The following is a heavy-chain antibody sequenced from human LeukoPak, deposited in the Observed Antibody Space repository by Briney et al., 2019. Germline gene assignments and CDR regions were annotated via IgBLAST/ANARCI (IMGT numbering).Heavy chain of an antibody. CDR3: ARESTPPIAAADI. Sequence: GGSLRLSCAASGFTFSDYYMSWVRQAPGKGLEWVSYISSSGSTIYYADSVKGRFTISRDNAKNSLYLQMNSLRAEDTAVYYCARESTPPIAAADIWGQGTMVTVSS. CDR1: GFTFSDYY. D-gene: IGHD6-13*01. CDR2: ISSSGSTI. J-gene: IGHJ3*02. V-gene: IGHV3-11*04.